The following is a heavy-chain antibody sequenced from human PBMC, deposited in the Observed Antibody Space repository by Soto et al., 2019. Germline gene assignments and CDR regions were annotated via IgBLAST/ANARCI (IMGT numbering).Heavy chain of an antibody. D-gene: IGHD7-27*01. V-gene: IGHV3-48*02. CDR1: GFTFSNYD. J-gene: IGHJ3*02. CDR2: ISTISSTI. Sequence: EVQLVESGGGLVQPGGSLRLSCEASGFTFSNYDMNWVRQAPGKGLEWVSYISTISSTIYYADSVKGRFTISRDNDKNFLYLQMNSLRDEDTAMYYCATISLGAFDIWGQGTMVTVSS. CDR3: ATISLGAFDI.